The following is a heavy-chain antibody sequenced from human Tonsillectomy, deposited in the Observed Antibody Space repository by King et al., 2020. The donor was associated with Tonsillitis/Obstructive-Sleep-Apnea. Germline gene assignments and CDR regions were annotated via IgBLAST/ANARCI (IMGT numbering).Heavy chain of an antibody. CDR2: ISRDGSSK. Sequence: VQLVESGGGVVQPGRSLRLSCAASGFTFSEYGMYWVRQAPGKGLDWVAAISRDGSSKFYSDSVRGRFANSRDNSKSTLYLQLNSVTAGDTALYYCARERRMKYYMDVWGKGTTVTVSS. D-gene: IGHD2/OR15-2a*01. J-gene: IGHJ6*03. V-gene: IGHV3-30*03. CDR3: ARERRMKYYMDV. CDR1: GFTFSEYG.